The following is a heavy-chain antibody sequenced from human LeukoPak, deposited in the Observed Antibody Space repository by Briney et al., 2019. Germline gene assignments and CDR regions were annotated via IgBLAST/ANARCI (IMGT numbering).Heavy chain of an antibody. D-gene: IGHD3-22*01. CDR2: IYYSGST. J-gene: IGHJ3*02. Sequence: SETLSLTCTVSGGSISSYYWSWIRQPPGKGLEWIGYIYYSGSTNYNPSLKSRVTISVDTSKNQFSLKLSSVTAADTAVYYCARGLHYYDSSGYYYHDAFDIWGQGTMVTVSS. CDR3: ARGLHYYDSSGYYYHDAFDI. V-gene: IGHV4-59*01. CDR1: GGSISSYY.